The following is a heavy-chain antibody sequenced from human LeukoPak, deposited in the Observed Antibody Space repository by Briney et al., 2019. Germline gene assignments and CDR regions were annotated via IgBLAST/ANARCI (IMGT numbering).Heavy chain of an antibody. CDR2: IYTSGST. V-gene: IGHV4-61*02. CDR1: GGSISSGSYY. CDR3: ARVEEGYGSGRRENYYYYYMDV. D-gene: IGHD3-10*01. J-gene: IGHJ6*03. Sequence: PSETLSLTCTVSGGSISSGSYYWSWIRQPAGKGLEWIGRIYTSGSTNYNPSLKSRVIISVDTSKNQFSLKLSSVTAADTAVYYCARVEEGYGSGRRENYYYYYMDVWGKGTTVTISS.